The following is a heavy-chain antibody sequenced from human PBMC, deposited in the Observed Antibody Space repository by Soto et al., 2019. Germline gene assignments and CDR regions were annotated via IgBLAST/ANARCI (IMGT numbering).Heavy chain of an antibody. D-gene: IGHD3-3*01. Sequence: EASVKVSCKASGYSFTNYDIHWVRQAAGLGLEWMGWMNPGNNQHVYTQKFRGRVTVSTDTSISTTYMDPVDTATYYCAHSRTYYDFWSGYSGSPQVDWFDPWGQGTLVTVSS. J-gene: IGHJ5*02. V-gene: IGHV1-8*01. CDR2: MNPGNNQH. CDR1: GYSFTNYD. CDR3: YYDFWSGYSGSPQVDWFDP.